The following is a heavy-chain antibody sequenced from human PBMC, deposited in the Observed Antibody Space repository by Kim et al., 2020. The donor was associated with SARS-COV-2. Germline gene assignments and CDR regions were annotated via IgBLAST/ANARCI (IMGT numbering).Heavy chain of an antibody. D-gene: IGHD6-13*01. V-gene: IGHV1-69*04. CDR3: ARDLLLYSSSWQSDP. CDR1: GCTFSSYA. Sequence: SVKVSCKASGCTFSSYAISWVRQAPGQGLEWMGRIIPILGIANYAQKFQGRVTITADKSTSTAYMELSSLRSEDTAVYYCARDLLLYSSSWQSDPWGQG. CDR2: IIPILGIA. J-gene: IGHJ5*02.